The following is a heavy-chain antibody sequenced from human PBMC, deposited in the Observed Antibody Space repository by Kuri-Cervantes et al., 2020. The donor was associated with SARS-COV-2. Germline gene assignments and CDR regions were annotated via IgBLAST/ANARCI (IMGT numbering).Heavy chain of an antibody. J-gene: IGHJ5*02. CDR2: ISAYNGNT. Sequence: ASVKVSCKASGYTFTSYGISWVRQAPGQGLEWMGWISAYNGNTNYAQKLQGRVTMTTDTSTSTAYTELRSLRSDDTAVYYCARRYSGSYGSYWFDPWGQGTLVTVSS. D-gene: IGHD1-26*01. CDR3: ARRYSGSYGSYWFDP. V-gene: IGHV1-18*04. CDR1: GYTFTSYG.